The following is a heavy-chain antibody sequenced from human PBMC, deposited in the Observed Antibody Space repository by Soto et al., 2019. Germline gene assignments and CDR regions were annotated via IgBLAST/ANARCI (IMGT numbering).Heavy chain of an antibody. CDR2: IYPGDSDT. CDR1: AYIFATYW. Sequence: GESLKISSKASAYIFATYWIGWVRQEPGKGLEGMGLIYPGDSDTNYNPSFQGRVTISADMSINTAYLQWNSLKASDPALYFCAKVSMVDSFGRWGQGTIVT. V-gene: IGHV5-51*01. CDR3: AKVSMVDSFGR. J-gene: IGHJ3*01. D-gene: IGHD2-15*01.